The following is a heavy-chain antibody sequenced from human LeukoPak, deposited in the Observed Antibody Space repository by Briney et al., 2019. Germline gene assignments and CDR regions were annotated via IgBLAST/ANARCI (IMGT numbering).Heavy chain of an antibody. CDR1: GFAFHNYA. V-gene: IGHV3-9*01. D-gene: IGHD4-23*01. CDR3: AKDTGGNGAYFYAMDV. CDR2: INWNSDTK. J-gene: IGHJ6*02. Sequence: GRSLRLSCVGSGFAFHNYAMHWVRRPPGKGLEWASAINWNSDTKACADSVKGRFTISRDRARNSLYLQMDSLRPEDTALYYCAKDTGGNGAYFYAMDVWGQGTSVTVSS.